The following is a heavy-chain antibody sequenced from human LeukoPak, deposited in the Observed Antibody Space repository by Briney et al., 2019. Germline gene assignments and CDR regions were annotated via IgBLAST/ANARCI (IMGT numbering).Heavy chain of an antibody. Sequence: GGSLRLSCAASAFTFSSYWMSWVRQPPGKGMEWVANIKQEGSEKYYVDSVKGRFTISRDNAKNSLYLQMNSLRAEDTAVYYCANLYDRSGYEDYWGQGTLVTVSS. CDR1: AFTFSSYW. J-gene: IGHJ4*02. V-gene: IGHV3-7*01. CDR3: ANLYDRSGYEDY. D-gene: IGHD3-22*01. CDR2: IKQEGSEK.